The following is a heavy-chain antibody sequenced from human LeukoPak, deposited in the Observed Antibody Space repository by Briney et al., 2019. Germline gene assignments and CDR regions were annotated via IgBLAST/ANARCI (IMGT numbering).Heavy chain of an antibody. CDR2: IYSGGST. CDR3: ARLYGTFLEWSPYFDY. J-gene: IGHJ4*02. V-gene: IGHV3-53*04. CDR1: GFTVSSNF. D-gene: IGHD3-3*02. Sequence: GGSLRLSCAASGFTVSSNFMSWVRQAPGKGLEWVSVIYSGGSTYYADSVKGRFTISRHNSKNTLYLQMNSLRAEDTAVYYCARLYGTFLEWSPYFDYWGQGTLVTVSS.